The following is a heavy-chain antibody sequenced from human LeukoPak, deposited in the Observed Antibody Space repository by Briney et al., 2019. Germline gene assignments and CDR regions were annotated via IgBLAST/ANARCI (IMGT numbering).Heavy chain of an antibody. J-gene: IGHJ4*02. D-gene: IGHD1-1*01. Sequence: GGSLRLSCAASGFTFSSYSMNWVRQAPGKGLQWLASISSSSSYMFYADSVEGRFIISRDNAKKSLYLQMNSLRSEDTALYYCVRVVPETGTLDYWGQEALVTVSS. CDR3: VRVVPETGTLDY. V-gene: IGHV3-21*04. CDR1: GFTFSSYS. CDR2: ISSSSSYM.